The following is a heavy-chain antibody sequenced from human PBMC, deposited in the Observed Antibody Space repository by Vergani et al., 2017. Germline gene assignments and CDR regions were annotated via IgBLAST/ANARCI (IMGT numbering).Heavy chain of an antibody. J-gene: IGHJ3*02. D-gene: IGHD3-10*01. Sequence: QVQLVQSGAEVKKPGASVKVSCKASGYTFTSYGISWVRQAPGQGLEWMGWINPNSGGTNYAQKFQGRVTMTRDTSISTAYMELSRLRSDDTAVYYCARDHYGSGSPLTWGFDIWGQGTMVTVSS. V-gene: IGHV1-2*02. CDR2: INPNSGGT. CDR3: ARDHYGSGSPLTWGFDI. CDR1: GYTFTSYG.